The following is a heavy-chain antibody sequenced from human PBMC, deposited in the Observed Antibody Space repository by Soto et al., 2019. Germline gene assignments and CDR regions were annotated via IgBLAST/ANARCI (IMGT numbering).Heavy chain of an antibody. CDR1: GGTFSSYA. V-gene: IGHV1-69*13. CDR3: ARDPRCASCLDAFDI. J-gene: IGHJ3*02. Sequence: GASVKVSCKASGGTFSSYAISWVRQAPGQGLEWMGGIIPIFGTANYAQKFQGRVTITADESTSTAYMELSSLRSEDTAVYYCARDPRCASCLDAFDIWGQGTMVTVSS. CDR2: IIPIFGTA. D-gene: IGHD2-15*01.